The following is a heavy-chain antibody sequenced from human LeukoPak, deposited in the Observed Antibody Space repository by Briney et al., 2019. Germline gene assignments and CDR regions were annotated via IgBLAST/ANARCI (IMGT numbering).Heavy chain of an antibody. V-gene: IGHV1-2*02. Sequence: ASVKVSCKASGYTFTGYYMHWVRQAPGQGLEWMGWINPNSGGTNYAQKFQGRVTMTRDTSIRTAYMELSRLRSDDTAVYYCARALRVERSPVDYWGQGTLVTVSS. CDR1: GYTFTGYY. CDR3: ARALRVERSPVDY. CDR2: INPNSGGT. J-gene: IGHJ4*02. D-gene: IGHD6-25*01.